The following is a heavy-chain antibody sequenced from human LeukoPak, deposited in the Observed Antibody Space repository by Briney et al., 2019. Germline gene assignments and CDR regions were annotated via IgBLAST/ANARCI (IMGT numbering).Heavy chain of an antibody. J-gene: IGHJ5*02. CDR2: IYTSGST. D-gene: IGHD6-13*01. V-gene: IGHV4-4*07. CDR3: ARDIHVAAAGENWFDP. Sequence: KPSETLSLTRTVSGGSISSYYWSWIRQPAGKGLEWIGRIYTSGSTNYNPSLKSRVTMSVDTSKNQFSLKLSSVTAADTAVYYCARDIHVAAAGENWFDPWGQGTLVTVSS. CDR1: GGSISSYY.